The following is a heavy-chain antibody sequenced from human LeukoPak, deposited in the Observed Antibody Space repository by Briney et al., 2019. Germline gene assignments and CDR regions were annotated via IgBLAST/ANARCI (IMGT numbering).Heavy chain of an antibody. V-gene: IGHV4-34*01. CDR2: INHSGST. D-gene: IGHD6-19*01. CDR1: GGSFSGYY. Sequence: SETLSLTCAVYGGSFSGYYWSWIRQPPGKGLEWIGEINHSGSTNYNPSLKSRVTISVDKSKNQFSLKLSSVTAADTAVYYCARDPIAVAGTRWFDPWGQGTLVTVSS. J-gene: IGHJ5*02. CDR3: ARDPIAVAGTRWFDP.